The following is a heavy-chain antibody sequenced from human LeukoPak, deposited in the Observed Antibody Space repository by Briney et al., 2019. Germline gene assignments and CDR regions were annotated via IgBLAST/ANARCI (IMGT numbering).Heavy chain of an antibody. J-gene: IGHJ4*02. CDR3: AKGFSTLWVNYFDD. Sequence: GGSLRLSCVVSRLTFNSNAMYWVRQAPGKGLEWVAVIWHDGRSIYNEDSVKGRFTISRDTSENTVYLQMNSLRAEDTAVYYCAKGFSTLWVNYFDDWGQGTPVTVSS. CDR1: RLTFNSNA. V-gene: IGHV3-33*06. D-gene: IGHD2-21*01. CDR2: IWHDGRSI.